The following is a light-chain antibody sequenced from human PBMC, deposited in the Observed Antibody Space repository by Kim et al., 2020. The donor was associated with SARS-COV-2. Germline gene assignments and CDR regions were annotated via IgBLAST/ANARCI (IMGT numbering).Light chain of an antibody. Sequence: GKTVTISCTRSSGNIASNYVQWYQQRPGSSPTTVIYEDNQRPSGVPDRFSGSIDTSSRSAFLTISGLKTEDEADYYCQSSDSGSWVFGGGTQLTVL. CDR1: SGNIASNY. V-gene: IGLV6-57*01. J-gene: IGLJ3*02. CDR2: EDN. CDR3: QSSDSGSWV.